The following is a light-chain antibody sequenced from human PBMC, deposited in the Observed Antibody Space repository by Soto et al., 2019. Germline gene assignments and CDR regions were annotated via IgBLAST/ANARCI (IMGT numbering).Light chain of an antibody. CDR1: DGHNNYA. CDR2: LNSDGSH. J-gene: IGLJ2*01. CDR3: QTWGSGIHVV. Sequence: QLVLIQSPSASASLGASVNLTCTLSDGHNNYAIAWHQQQPERGPRFLMTLNSDGSHKKGDGIPDRFSASSSGAERYLTISSLQSEDEADYYCQTWGSGIHVVFGGGTKLTVI. V-gene: IGLV4-69*01.